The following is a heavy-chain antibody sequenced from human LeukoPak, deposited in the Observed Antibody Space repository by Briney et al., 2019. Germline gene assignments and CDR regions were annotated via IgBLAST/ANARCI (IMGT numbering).Heavy chain of an antibody. J-gene: IGHJ6*02. CDR1: GGSISSRSYY. CDR2: IYYREST. CDR3: ARHIQWLFDGMDV. V-gene: IGHV4-39*01. D-gene: IGHD6-19*01. Sequence: PSETLSLTCTVSGGSISSRSYYWGWLRQPPGKGLEWIGSIYYRESTYYNPSLKSRVTISVDTSKNQFSLKLSSVTAADTAVYYCARHIQWLFDGMDVWGQGTTVTVSS.